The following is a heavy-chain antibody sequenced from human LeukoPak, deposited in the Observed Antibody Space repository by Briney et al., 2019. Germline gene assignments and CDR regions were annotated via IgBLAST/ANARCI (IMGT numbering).Heavy chain of an antibody. J-gene: IGHJ4*02. D-gene: IGHD5-24*01. CDR2: IRYDGGKK. CDR1: GFSFSTYA. CDR3: AKDGPRRDGYNDH. Sequence: GGSLRPSCAASGFSFSTYAMHWVRQAPGKGLEWVAFIRYDGGKKYYVDSVKGRFTISRDNSKNTLYLQMNSLRPEDTAVYYCAKDGPRRDGYNDHWGQGTLVTVSS. V-gene: IGHV3-30*02.